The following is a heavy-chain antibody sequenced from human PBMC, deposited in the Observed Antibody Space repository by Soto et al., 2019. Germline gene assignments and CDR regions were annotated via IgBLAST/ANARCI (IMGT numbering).Heavy chain of an antibody. Sequence: ASVKVSCKASGYTFTSYDIDWVRQDTGQGLEGMGWMNPNSGNTGYAQKFQGRVTMTMNISISTAYMELSSLRSEDTAVYYCARGDFWSGYSYYGMDVWGQGTTVTVSS. CDR1: GYTFTSYD. J-gene: IGHJ6*02. D-gene: IGHD3-3*01. CDR3: ARGDFWSGYSYYGMDV. V-gene: IGHV1-8*01. CDR2: MNPNSGNT.